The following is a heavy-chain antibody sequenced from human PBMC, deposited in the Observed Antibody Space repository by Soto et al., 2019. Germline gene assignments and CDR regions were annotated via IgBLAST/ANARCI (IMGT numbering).Heavy chain of an antibody. CDR1: GFTFSSYG. CDR2: ISYDGKVA. CDR3: AKEGPITNCYFDY. Sequence: QVQLVESGGGVVQPGRSLRLSCAASGFTFSSYGMHWVRQAPGKGLEWVTVISYDGKVAYYADSVKGRFTISRDNSKNTLYLQMNSLRTEDTAMYYCAKEGPITNCYFDYWGQGTLVTVSS. D-gene: IGHD1-1*01. V-gene: IGHV3-30*18. J-gene: IGHJ4*02.